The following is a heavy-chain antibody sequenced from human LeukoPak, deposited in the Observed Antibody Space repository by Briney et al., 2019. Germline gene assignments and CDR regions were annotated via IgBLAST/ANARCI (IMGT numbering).Heavy chain of an antibody. CDR2: IYYSGST. V-gene: IGHV4-59*01. CDR1: GGSISSYY. Sequence: PSETLSLTCTVSGGSISSYYWSWIRQPPGKGLEWIGYIYYSGSTNYNPSLKSRVTISVDTSKNQFSLKLSSVTAADTAVYYCARLTSLDSGSYYDYWGQGTLVTVSS. D-gene: IGHD1-26*01. CDR3: ARLTSLDSGSYYDY. J-gene: IGHJ4*02.